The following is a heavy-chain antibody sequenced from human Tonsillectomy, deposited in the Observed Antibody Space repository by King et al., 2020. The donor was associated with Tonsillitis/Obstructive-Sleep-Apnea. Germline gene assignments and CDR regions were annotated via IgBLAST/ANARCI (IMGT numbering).Heavy chain of an antibody. CDR2: ITSYI. Sequence: VQLVESGGGLVRPGGSLRLSCTASGFTFSSYSMSWVRQAPGKGLEWVSSITSYIYYADSVKGRFTISRDNAKNSLYLQMNSLGAEDTAVYYCARGRSSWESDFDYWGQGTLVTVSS. V-gene: IGHV3-21*01. CDR3: ARGRSSWESDFDY. J-gene: IGHJ4*02. CDR1: GFTFSSYS. D-gene: IGHD1-26*01.